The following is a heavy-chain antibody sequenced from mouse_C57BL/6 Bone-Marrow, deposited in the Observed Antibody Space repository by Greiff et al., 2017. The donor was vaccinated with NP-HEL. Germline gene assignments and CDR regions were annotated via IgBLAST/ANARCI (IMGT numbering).Heavy chain of an antibody. J-gene: IGHJ2*01. CDR2: ISSGGSYT. Sequence: EVQVVESGGDLVKPGGSLKLSCAASGFTFSSYGMSWVRQTPDKRLEWVATISSGGSYTYYPDSVKGRFPISRDNAKNTLYLKMSSLKSEDTALYYCARNYYGSSYAGKNYFDYWGQGTTLTVSS. CDR1: GFTFSSYG. CDR3: ARNYYGSSYAGKNYFDY. D-gene: IGHD1-1*01. V-gene: IGHV5-6*01.